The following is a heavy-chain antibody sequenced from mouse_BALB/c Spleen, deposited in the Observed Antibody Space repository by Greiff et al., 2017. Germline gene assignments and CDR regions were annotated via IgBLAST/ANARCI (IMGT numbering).Heavy chain of an antibody. J-gene: IGHJ3*01. CDR1: GFTFSDYG. CDR2: ISNLAYSI. D-gene: IGHD2-3*01. CDR3: ARADDFAY. V-gene: IGHV5-15*02. Sequence: DVMLVESGGGLVQPGGSRKLSCAASGFTFSDYGMAWVRQAPGKGPEWVAFISNLAYSIYYADTVTGRFTISRENAKNTLYLEMSSLRSEDTAMYYCARADDFAYWGQGTLVTVSA.